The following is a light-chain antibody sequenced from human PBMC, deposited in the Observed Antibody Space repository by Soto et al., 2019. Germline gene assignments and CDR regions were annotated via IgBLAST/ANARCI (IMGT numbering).Light chain of an antibody. J-gene: IGKJ5*01. CDR1: QTIITW. CDR2: DAS. V-gene: IGKV1-5*01. Sequence: DIQISTSPSTLCGSVGDRVTITCRASQTIITWLAWYQHKPGKAPNLLVYDASTLMRGGPSRFSGSRSGTALTLTISSLHPRDFTTDYCTPSETYPLTFGQGTRL. CDR3: TPSETYPLT.